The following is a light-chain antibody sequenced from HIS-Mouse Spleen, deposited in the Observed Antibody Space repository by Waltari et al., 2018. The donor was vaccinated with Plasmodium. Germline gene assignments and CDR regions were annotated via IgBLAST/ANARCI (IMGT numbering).Light chain of an antibody. Sequence: QSALTQPPSASGSPGQSVPIPCPRTRRYVRGYHLFPWYQQHPGKAPKLLIYEVSKRPSGVPDRFSGSKSGNTASLTVSGLQAEDEADYYCSSYAGSNNLVFGGGTKLTVL. CDR2: EVS. V-gene: IGLV2-8*01. CDR1: RRYVRGYHL. CDR3: SSYAGSNNLV. J-gene: IGLJ2*01.